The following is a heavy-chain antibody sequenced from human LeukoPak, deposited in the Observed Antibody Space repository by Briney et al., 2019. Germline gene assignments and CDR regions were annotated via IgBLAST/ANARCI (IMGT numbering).Heavy chain of an antibody. CDR1: GFTFSSYA. CDR3: ARDRRTTVTINWFDP. D-gene: IGHD4-17*01. CDR2: ISGSGGST. J-gene: IGHJ5*02. V-gene: IGHV3-23*01. Sequence: GGSLRLSCAASGFTFSSYAMSWVRQAPGKGLEWVSAISGSGGSTYYADSVKGRFTISRDNAKNSLYLQMNSLRAEDTAVYYCARDRRTTVTINWFDPWGQGTLVTVSS.